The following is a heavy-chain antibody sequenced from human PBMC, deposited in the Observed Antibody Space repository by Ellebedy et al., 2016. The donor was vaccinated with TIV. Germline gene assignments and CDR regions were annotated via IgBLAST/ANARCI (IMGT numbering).Heavy chain of an antibody. V-gene: IGHV3-13*01. CDR3: ARAGPTVTTYRGLDV. D-gene: IGHD4-17*01. Sequence: GESLKISCAASGFTFRVYDMHWVRQATGKGLEWVSAIGTGGDTYYPGSVKGRFTVSREDAKNSLYLQMTSLRAGDTAVYYCARAGPTVTTYRGLDVWGQGTTVTVSS. J-gene: IGHJ6*02. CDR1: GFTFRVYD. CDR2: IGTGGDT.